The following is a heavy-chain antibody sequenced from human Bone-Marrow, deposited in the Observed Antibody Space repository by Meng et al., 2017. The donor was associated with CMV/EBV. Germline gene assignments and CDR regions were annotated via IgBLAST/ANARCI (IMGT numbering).Heavy chain of an antibody. CDR2: IYYSGST. V-gene: IGHV4-39*01. CDR3: ARHLSYYDFWSGYPPLYYYYGMDV. Sequence: GSLRLSCTVSGGSISSSSYYWGWIRQPPGKGLEWIGSIYYSGSTYYNPSLKSRVTISVDTSKNQFSLKLSSVTAADTAVYYCARHLSYYDFWSGYPPLYYYYGMDVWGQGTTVTVSS. CDR1: GGSISSSSYY. D-gene: IGHD3-3*01. J-gene: IGHJ6*02.